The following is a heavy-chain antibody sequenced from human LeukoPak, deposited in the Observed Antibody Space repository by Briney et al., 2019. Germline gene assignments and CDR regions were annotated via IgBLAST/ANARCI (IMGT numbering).Heavy chain of an antibody. CDR1: GGSISSYY. V-gene: IGHV4-4*07. CDR3: ASKRSGYYSGFFDY. Sequence: RSSETLSLTCTVSGGSISSYYWSWIRQPAGKGLEWIGRIYTSGSTNYNPSLKSRVAISVDTSKNQFSLKLSSLTAADTAVYYCASKRSGYYSGFFDYWGQGTLVTVSS. D-gene: IGHD3-22*01. CDR2: IYTSGST. J-gene: IGHJ4*02.